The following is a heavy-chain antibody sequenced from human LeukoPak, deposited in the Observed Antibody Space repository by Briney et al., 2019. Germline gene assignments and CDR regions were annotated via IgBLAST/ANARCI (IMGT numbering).Heavy chain of an antibody. J-gene: IGHJ3*02. CDR3: ARVPKVLLWFGEPLEAFDI. CDR2: IKQDGSEK. Sequence: GGSLRLSCADSGFTFSSYWMSWVRQAPGKGLEWVANIKQDGSEKYYVDSVKGRFTISRDNAKNSLYLQMNSLRAEDTAVYYCARVPKVLLWFGEPLEAFDIWGQGTMVTVSS. D-gene: IGHD3-10*01. V-gene: IGHV3-7*01. CDR1: GFTFSSYW.